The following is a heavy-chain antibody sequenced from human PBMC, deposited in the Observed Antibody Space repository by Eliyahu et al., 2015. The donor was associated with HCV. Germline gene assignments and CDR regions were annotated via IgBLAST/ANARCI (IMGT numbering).Heavy chain of an antibody. CDR3: ARDRIAKDYYYYGMDV. V-gene: IGHV3-48*01. D-gene: IGHD6-13*01. J-gene: IGHJ6*02. CDR1: GFTFSXYS. Sequence: EVQLVESGGGLVQPGGSLXLSCAASGFTFSXYSMNWXRQAPGKGLEWVSYISSSSSTIYYADSVKGRFTISRDNAKNSLYLQMNSLRAEDTAVYYCARDRIAKDYYYYGMDVWGQGTTVTVSS. CDR2: ISSSSSTI.